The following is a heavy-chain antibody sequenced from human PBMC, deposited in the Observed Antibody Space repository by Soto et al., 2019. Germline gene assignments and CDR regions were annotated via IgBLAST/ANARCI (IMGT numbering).Heavy chain of an antibody. D-gene: IGHD2-15*01. CDR3: AGFVVPASRNSDFDY. Sequence: SETLSLTCTVSGGSISSYYWGWVRQPPGKGLDWIGNIYYSGSTFYNPSLRSRVTLSVDTSKSQFSLRLNSVTVADTAVYFCAGFVVPASRNSDFDYWGQGTLVTVSS. CDR1: GGSISSYY. V-gene: IGHV4-59*04. CDR2: IYYSGST. J-gene: IGHJ4*02.